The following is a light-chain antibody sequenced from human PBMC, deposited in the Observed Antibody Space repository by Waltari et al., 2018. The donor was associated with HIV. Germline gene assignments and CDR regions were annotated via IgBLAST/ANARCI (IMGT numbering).Light chain of an antibody. CDR1: SSDIGGYNY. Sequence: QSALTRPASVSGSPGQSITISCTGTSSDIGGYNYVSWYQQHPGKAPKLLIYEVSTRPSGVSNRVSGSKSGNTASLTISGRQAEDEADYYCSSYTSSSTVIFGGGTKLAVL. CDR2: EVS. J-gene: IGLJ2*01. V-gene: IGLV2-14*01. CDR3: SSYTSSSTVI.